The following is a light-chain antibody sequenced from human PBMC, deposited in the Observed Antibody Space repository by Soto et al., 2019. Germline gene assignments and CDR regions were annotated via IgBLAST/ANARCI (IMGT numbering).Light chain of an antibody. J-gene: IGKJ4*01. CDR2: DVF. Sequence: DIQMTQSPSSLSASVGDRVTITCQASHDIRNYLNWYQPKPGQAPKLLIYDVFNLEAGVPSSVSGSRFGTDFTFSISSLQPEDFATYYCQQYDHLPLTFGGGTKV. CDR3: QQYDHLPLT. CDR1: HDIRNY. V-gene: IGKV1-33*01.